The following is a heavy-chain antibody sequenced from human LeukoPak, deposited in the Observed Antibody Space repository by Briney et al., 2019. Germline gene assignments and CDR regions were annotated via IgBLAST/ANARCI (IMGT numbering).Heavy chain of an antibody. CDR3: ARRKYDCSGGSCYGFAFDL. Sequence: PGRSLRLSCAASGFTFSRHGMHWVRQAPGKGLEWVSAISSDSFYIYYADSVKGRFTVSRDNAKSSLYLQMNGLRAEDTALYYCARRKYDCSGGSCYGFAFDLWGQGTMVTVSS. CDR1: GFTFSRHG. J-gene: IGHJ3*01. D-gene: IGHD2-15*01. CDR2: ISSDSFYI. V-gene: IGHV3-21*01.